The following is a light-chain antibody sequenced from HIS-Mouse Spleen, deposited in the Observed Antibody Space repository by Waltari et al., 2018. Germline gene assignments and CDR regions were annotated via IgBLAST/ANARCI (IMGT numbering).Light chain of an antibody. V-gene: IGLV2-23*03. CDR2: EGS. Sequence: QSALTQPASVSGSPGQSITISCTGTSSDVGSYNLVSCYQHHPGKAPKPMLYEGSKRPSGVSNRVSGSKSGNTASLTISGLQAEDEADYYCCSYAGSSTFGVFGGGTKLTVL. CDR1: SSDVGSYNL. CDR3: CSYAGSSTFGV. J-gene: IGLJ3*02.